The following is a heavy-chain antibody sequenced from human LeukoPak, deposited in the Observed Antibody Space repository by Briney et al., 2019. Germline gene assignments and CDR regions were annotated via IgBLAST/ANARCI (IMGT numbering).Heavy chain of an antibody. V-gene: IGHV3-7*01. D-gene: IGHD1-26*01. J-gene: IGHJ3*02. CDR3: AREVGGSYSGAFDI. CDR2: IKQDGSEK. Sequence: QPGGSLRLSCAASGFTFSSYWMSWVRQAPGKGLEWVANIKQDGSEKYYVDSVKGRFTISRDNAKNSLYLQMNSLRAEDTAVYYCAREVGGSYSGAFDIWGQGTMVTVSS. CDR1: GFTFSSYW.